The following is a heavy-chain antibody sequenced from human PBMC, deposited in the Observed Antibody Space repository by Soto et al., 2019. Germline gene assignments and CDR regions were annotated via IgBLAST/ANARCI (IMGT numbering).Heavy chain of an antibody. CDR2: IYHSGST. Sequence: QVQLQESGPGLVKPSETLSLTCAVYGGSSSSNKLWRWVRQPPGKGLEWIGEIYHSGSTNANPSLKSRVTISLDKSKTQFSLKLTSVTAAESAVYYCARDAHIVVVPTSLGAMDVWGQGTTVTVSS. D-gene: IGHD2-2*01. J-gene: IGHJ6*02. V-gene: IGHV4-4*02. CDR1: GGSSSSNKL. CDR3: ARDAHIVVVPTSLGAMDV.